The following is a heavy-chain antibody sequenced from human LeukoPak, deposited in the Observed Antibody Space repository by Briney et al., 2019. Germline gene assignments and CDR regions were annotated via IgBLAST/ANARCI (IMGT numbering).Heavy chain of an antibody. D-gene: IGHD3-9*01. V-gene: IGHV4-39*01. CDR3: ARLRVLRYFDRSRDAFDI. Sequence: SETLSLTCTVSGGSISSSSYYWGWIRQPPGRGLEWIGSIYYSGSTYYNPSLKSRVTISVDTSKNQFSLKLSSVTAADTAVYYCARLRVLRYFDRSRDAFDIWGQGTMVTVSS. CDR2: IYYSGST. J-gene: IGHJ3*02. CDR1: GGSISSSSYY.